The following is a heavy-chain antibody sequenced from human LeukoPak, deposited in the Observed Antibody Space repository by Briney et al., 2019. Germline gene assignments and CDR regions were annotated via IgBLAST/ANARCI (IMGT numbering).Heavy chain of an antibody. J-gene: IGHJ2*01. CDR2: TYYLSKWYN. V-gene: IGHV6-1*01. Sequence: SQTLSLTCAVSGDSVPSNSVAWSWIRQSPSRGLEWLGRTYYLSKWYNEYAVFVKSRISINADTSSNQFFLQLNSVTTEDTALYFCARWHHSSRHFDLWGRGTLVTVSS. D-gene: IGHD2-2*01. CDR1: GDSVPSNSVA. CDR3: ARWHHSSRHFDL.